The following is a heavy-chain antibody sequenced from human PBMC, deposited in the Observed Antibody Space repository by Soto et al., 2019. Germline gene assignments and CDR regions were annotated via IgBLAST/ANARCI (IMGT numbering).Heavy chain of an antibody. CDR3: ARVGGYYGDYPNFDY. D-gene: IGHD4-17*01. V-gene: IGHV4-59*01. Sequence: PSETLSLTCTVSGSSISPYYWTWIRQPPGKGLEWIGNIYYSGSTNYKPSLKSRVTISVATSKKQLFLRLSSVTAADTALYYCARVGGYYGDYPNFDYWGQGTLVTVSS. CDR2: IYYSGST. CDR1: GSSISPYY. J-gene: IGHJ4*02.